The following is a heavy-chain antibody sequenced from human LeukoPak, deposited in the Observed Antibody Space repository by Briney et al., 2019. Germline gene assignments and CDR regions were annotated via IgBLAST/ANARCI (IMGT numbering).Heavy chain of an antibody. J-gene: IGHJ3*02. CDR3: ARASTHRYNWKSGQLNDAFDI. CDR1: GYTFTSYG. D-gene: IGHD1-20*01. CDR2: ISAYNGNT. V-gene: IGHV1-18*01. Sequence: ASVKVSCKASGYTFTSYGISWVRQAPGQGLEWMGWISAYNGNTNYAQKLQGRVTMTTDTSTSTAYMELRSLRSDDTAVYYCARASTHRYNWKSGQLNDAFDIWGQGTMVTVSS.